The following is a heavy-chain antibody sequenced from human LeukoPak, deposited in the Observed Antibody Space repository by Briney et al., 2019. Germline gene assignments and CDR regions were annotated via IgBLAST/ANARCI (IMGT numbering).Heavy chain of an antibody. CDR1: GFTFSSYW. D-gene: IGHD3-3*01. J-gene: IGHJ1*01. CDR3: ARGVKYYDFWSGYYTEPFQH. Sequence: GGSLRLSCAASGFTFSSYWMSWVRQAPGKGLEWVANIKQDGSEKYYVDSVKGRFTISRDNAKNSLYLQMSSLRAEDTAVYYCARGVKYYDFWSGYYTEPFQHWGQGTLVTVSS. V-gene: IGHV3-7*04. CDR2: IKQDGSEK.